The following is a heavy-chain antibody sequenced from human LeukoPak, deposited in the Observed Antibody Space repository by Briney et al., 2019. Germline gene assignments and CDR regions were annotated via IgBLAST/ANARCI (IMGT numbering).Heavy chain of an antibody. Sequence: ASVKVSCKASGYTFAGYYLHWIRQAPGQGLEWVGWMHHKSRGTKYAQKFQGRVTMTLDTSISTCYMELSRLTSDDTAVYYCARDSEAVGLIFDYWGQGTLGSVSS. CDR1: GYTFAGYY. CDR3: ARDSEAVGLIFDY. CDR2: MHHKSRGT. D-gene: IGHD1-26*01. V-gene: IGHV1-2*02. J-gene: IGHJ4*02.